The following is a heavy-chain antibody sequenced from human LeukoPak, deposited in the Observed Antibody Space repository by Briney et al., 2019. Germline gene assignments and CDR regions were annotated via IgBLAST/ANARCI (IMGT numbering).Heavy chain of an antibody. Sequence: ASVKVSCKTSGYTFTGYYMHWVRQAPGQGLEWMGWINPNSGGTNYAQKFQGWVTMTRDTSMSTAYMELRSLRSDDTAVYYCARDFMYGSADAFDIWGQGTMITVSS. CDR1: GYTFTGYY. CDR2: INPNSGGT. CDR3: ARDFMYGSADAFDI. V-gene: IGHV1-2*04. J-gene: IGHJ3*02. D-gene: IGHD3-10*01.